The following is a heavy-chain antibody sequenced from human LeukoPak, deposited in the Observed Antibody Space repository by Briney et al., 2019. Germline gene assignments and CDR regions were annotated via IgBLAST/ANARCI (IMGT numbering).Heavy chain of an antibody. CDR2: INHSGST. CDR1: GGSFSGYY. CDR3: ARGRVGSSSWYRFRFDP. J-gene: IGHJ5*02. Sequence: SETLSLTCAVSGGSFSGYYWSWIRQPPGKGLEWIGEINHSGSTNYNPSLKSRVTISVDTSKNQFSLKLSSVTAADTAVYYCARGRVGSSSWYRFRFDPWGQGTLVTVSS. D-gene: IGHD6-13*01. V-gene: IGHV4-34*01.